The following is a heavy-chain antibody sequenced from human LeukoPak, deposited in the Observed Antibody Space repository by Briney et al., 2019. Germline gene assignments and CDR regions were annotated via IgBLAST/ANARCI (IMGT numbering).Heavy chain of an antibody. D-gene: IGHD1-1*01. CDR2: ICTAGDT. CDR1: GFTFSDYD. CDR3: ARVAKERVGGVYYFDY. J-gene: IGHJ4*02. Sequence: GGSLRLSCAASGFTFSDYDMHWVRQATGKGLEWVSAICTAGDTYYTGSVKGRFTISRENAKNSLYLQMNSLRAGDTAVHYCARVAKERVGGVYYFDYWGQGTLVTVSS. V-gene: IGHV3-13*01.